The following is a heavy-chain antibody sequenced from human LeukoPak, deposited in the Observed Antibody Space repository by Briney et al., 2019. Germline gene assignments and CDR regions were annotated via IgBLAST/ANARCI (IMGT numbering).Heavy chain of an antibody. CDR3: ARDIDLIVGATRDYGMDV. CDR2: IYYSGST. CDR1: GGSISSYY. Sequence: SGTLSLTCAVSGGSISSYYWSWIRQPPGKGLEWIGYIYYSGSTYYNPSLKSRVTISVDTSKNQFSLKLSSVTAADTAVYYCARDIDLIVGATRDYGMDVWGQGTTVTVSS. D-gene: IGHD1-26*01. J-gene: IGHJ6*02. V-gene: IGHV4-59*12.